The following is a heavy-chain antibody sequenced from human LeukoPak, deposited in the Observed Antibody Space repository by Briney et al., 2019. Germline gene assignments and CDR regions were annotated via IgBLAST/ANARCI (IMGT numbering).Heavy chain of an antibody. D-gene: IGHD2-2*01. V-gene: IGHV1-18*01. Sequence: GASVKVSCKASGYTFTSYGISWVRQAPGQGLEWMGWISAYNGNTNYAQKLQGRVTMTTDTSTSTAYMELRSLRSDDTAVYYCAREAYCSSTSCYLRLIDYWGQGNLVTVSS. CDR3: AREAYCSSTSCYLRLIDY. J-gene: IGHJ4*02. CDR2: ISAYNGNT. CDR1: GYTFTSYG.